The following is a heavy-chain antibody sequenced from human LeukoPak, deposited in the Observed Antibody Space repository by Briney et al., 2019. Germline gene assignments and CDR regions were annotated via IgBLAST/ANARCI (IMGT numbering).Heavy chain of an antibody. V-gene: IGHV3-7*01. Sequence: GGSLRLSCAASGFTFSSYWMSWVRQAPGKRLEWVANIKQDGSEKYYVDSVKGRFTISRDNAKNSLYLQMNSLRAEDTAVYYCARLVTRDLTGYLRTDYFDYWGQGTLVTVSS. CDR3: ARLVTRDLTGYLRTDYFDY. D-gene: IGHD3-9*01. CDR1: GFTFSSYW. CDR2: IKQDGSEK. J-gene: IGHJ4*02.